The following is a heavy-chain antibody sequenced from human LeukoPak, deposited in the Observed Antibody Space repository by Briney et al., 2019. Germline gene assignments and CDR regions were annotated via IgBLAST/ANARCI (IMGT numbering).Heavy chain of an antibody. D-gene: IGHD5-24*01. J-gene: IGHJ4*02. V-gene: IGHV3-21*01. Sequence: GGSLRLSCAASGFTFSSYSMNWVRQAPGKGLEWVSSISSSSSYIYYADSVKGRFTISRDNAKNSLYLQMNSLRAEDTAVYYCARLGVTEMATHYFDYWGQGTLVTVSS. CDR2: ISSSSSYI. CDR1: GFTFSSYS. CDR3: ARLGVTEMATHYFDY.